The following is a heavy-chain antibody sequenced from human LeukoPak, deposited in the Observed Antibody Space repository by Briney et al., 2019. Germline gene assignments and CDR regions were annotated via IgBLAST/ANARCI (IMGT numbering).Heavy chain of an antibody. CDR2: TYYRSKWYN. D-gene: IGHD3-10*01. CDR3: ARDFGSWSYRWFDP. Sequence: SQTLSLTSAISGDSVPSNSAAWNWIRQSPSRGLEWLGRTYYRSKWYNDYAVSVKSRITINPDTSKNQFSLQLNSVTPEDTAVYYCARDFGSWSYRWFDPWGQGTLVTVSS. CDR1: GDSVPSNSAA. V-gene: IGHV6-1*01. J-gene: IGHJ5*02.